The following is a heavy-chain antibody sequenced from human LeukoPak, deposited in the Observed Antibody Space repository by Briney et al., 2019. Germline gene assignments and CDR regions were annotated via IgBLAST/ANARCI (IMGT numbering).Heavy chain of an antibody. D-gene: IGHD1-26*01. Sequence: GGSLRLSCEASGFTFSSYWMSWVRQAPGKGLEWVANIKQDGSEKYYVDSVKGRFTISRDNAKNSLYLQMNSLRAEDTAVYYCAREWELLYWGQGTLVTVSS. CDR1: GFTFSSYW. CDR3: AREWELLY. J-gene: IGHJ4*02. CDR2: IKQDGSEK. V-gene: IGHV3-7*01.